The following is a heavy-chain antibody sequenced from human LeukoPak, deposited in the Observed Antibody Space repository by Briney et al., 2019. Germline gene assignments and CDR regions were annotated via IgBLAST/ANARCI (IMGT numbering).Heavy chain of an antibody. CDR3: ARRPGEYGGNDFDY. Sequence: SETLSLTCTVSGGSINSRSDYWGWIRQLPGKGLEWIGSIYYSGSTHYNPSLKSRVTMSIDTSKNQFSLRLSSVTAADTAVYYCARRPGEYGGNDFDYWGQGTLVTVSS. D-gene: IGHD4/OR15-4a*01. CDR1: GGSINSRSDY. J-gene: IGHJ4*02. CDR2: IYYSGST. V-gene: IGHV4-39*01.